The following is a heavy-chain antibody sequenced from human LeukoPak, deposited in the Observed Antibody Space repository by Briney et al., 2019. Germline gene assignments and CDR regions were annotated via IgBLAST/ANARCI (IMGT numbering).Heavy chain of an antibody. V-gene: IGHV1-2*02. D-gene: IGHD3-22*01. CDR2: INPNSGGT. CDR3: ARDVHYYDSSGSGYYFDY. Sequence: GASVKVSCTASGYTFTGYYMHWVRQAPGQGLEWMGWINPNSGGTNYAQKFQGRVTITADESTSTAYMELSSLRSEDTAVYYCARDVHYYDSSGSGYYFDYWGQGTLVTVSS. CDR1: GYTFTGYY. J-gene: IGHJ4*02.